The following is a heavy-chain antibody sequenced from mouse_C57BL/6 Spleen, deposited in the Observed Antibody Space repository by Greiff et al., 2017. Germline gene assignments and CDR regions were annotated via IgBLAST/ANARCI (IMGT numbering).Heavy chain of an antibody. D-gene: IGHD1-2*01. CDR3: TMGITTAIAY. CDR2: IYPGDGDT. J-gene: IGHJ3*01. CDR1: GYAFSSYW. Sequence: LMESGASVKISCKASGYAFSSYWMNWVKQRPGKGLEWIGQIYPGDGDTNYNGKFKGKATLTADKSSSTAYLQLSSLTSEDSAVYFCTMGITTAIAYWGQGTLVTVSA. V-gene: IGHV1-80*01.